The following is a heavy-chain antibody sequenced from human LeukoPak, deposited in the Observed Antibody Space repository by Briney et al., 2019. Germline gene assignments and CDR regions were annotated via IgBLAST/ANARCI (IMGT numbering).Heavy chain of an antibody. Sequence: QPGGSLRLSCAASGFTLSSYWMSWVRQAPGKGLEWVANIKQDGSEKYYVDSVKGRFTISRDNAKNSLYLQMNSLRAEDTAVYYCARARPRYDSSGYGYWGQGTLVTVSS. CDR1: GFTLSSYW. CDR2: IKQDGSEK. V-gene: IGHV3-7*01. J-gene: IGHJ4*02. D-gene: IGHD3-22*01. CDR3: ARARPRYDSSGYGY.